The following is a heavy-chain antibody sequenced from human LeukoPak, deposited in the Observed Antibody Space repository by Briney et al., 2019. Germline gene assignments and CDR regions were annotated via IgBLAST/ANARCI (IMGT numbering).Heavy chain of an antibody. Sequence: PSETLSLTCTVFGGSISSFYWSWIRQPPGKGLEWIGHIYTSGSTSYNPSLKSRDTISVDTSKNQFSLRLTSVTAADTAVYYCARLSYYGSGSYYYYYIDVWGKGTTVTVSS. J-gene: IGHJ6*03. V-gene: IGHV4-4*09. CDR1: GGSISSFY. CDR3: ARLSYYGSGSYYYYYIDV. CDR2: IYTSGST. D-gene: IGHD3-10*01.